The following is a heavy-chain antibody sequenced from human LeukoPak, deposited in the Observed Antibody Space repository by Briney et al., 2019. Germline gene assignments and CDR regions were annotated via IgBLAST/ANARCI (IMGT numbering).Heavy chain of an antibody. Sequence: PGGSLRLSXAASGFTFDDYGMSWVRQAPGKGLEWVSGINWYGGSTGYADSVKGRFTISRDNAKNSLYLQMNSLRAEDTALYYCARIGYSYGYGLDYYYYMDVWGKGTTVTVSS. CDR3: ARIGYSYGYGLDYYYYMDV. J-gene: IGHJ6*03. V-gene: IGHV3-20*04. D-gene: IGHD5-18*01. CDR2: INWYGGST. CDR1: GFTFDDYG.